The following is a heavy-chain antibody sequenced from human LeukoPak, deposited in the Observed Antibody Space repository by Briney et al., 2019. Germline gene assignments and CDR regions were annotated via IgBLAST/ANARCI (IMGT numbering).Heavy chain of an antibody. V-gene: IGHV4-39*01. CDR1: GGSVSSTTYF. CDR2: INYSGST. D-gene: IGHD3-10*01. CDR3: ARYVVYGSGKYYFDY. Sequence: PSETLSLTCTVSGGSVSSTTYFWSWIRQPPGKGLEWIASINYSGSTYCNPSLKSRVTISVDTSENQFSLKLSSVTAADTAVYYCARYVVYGSGKYYFDYWGQGTLVTVSS. J-gene: IGHJ4*02.